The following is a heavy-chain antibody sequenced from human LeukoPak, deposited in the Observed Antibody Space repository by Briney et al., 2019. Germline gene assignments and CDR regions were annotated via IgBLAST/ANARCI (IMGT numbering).Heavy chain of an antibody. Sequence: PGRSLRLSCAASGFPFSSYGMHWVRQAPGKGLEWVSYISSSGSTIYYADSVKGRFTISRDNAKNSLYLQMNSLRAEDTAVYYCARGLVVVVTALDYWGQGTLVTVSS. V-gene: IGHV3-48*04. J-gene: IGHJ4*02. CDR3: ARGLVVVVTALDY. CDR1: GFPFSSYG. CDR2: ISSSGSTI. D-gene: IGHD2-21*02.